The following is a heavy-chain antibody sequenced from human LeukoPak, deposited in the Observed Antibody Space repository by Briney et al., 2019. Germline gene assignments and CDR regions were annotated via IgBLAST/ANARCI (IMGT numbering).Heavy chain of an antibody. CDR3: ARDQTYYYDSSGYRLFDY. V-gene: IGHV1-69*05. CDR1: GGTFSSYA. CDR2: VIPIFGTA. Sequence: GASVKVSCKASGGTFSSYAISWVRQAPGQGLEWMGGVIPIFGTANYAQKFQGRVTITTDESTSTAYMELSSLRSEDTAVYCCARDQTYYYDSSGYRLFDYWGQGTLVTVSS. D-gene: IGHD3-22*01. J-gene: IGHJ4*02.